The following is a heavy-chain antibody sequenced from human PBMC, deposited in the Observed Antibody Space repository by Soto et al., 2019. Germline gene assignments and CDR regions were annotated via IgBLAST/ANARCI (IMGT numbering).Heavy chain of an antibody. CDR2: ISAYNGNT. CDR3: AREYSSSPLNWFDP. Sequence: ASVKVSCKASGYTFTSYGISWVRQAPGQGLEWMGWISAYNGNTKYAQKFQGRVTMTSDTSTSTVYMALSSLRSEDTAVHYCAREYSSSPLNWFDPWGQGTLVTVSS. D-gene: IGHD6-13*01. CDR1: GYTFTSYG. J-gene: IGHJ5*02. V-gene: IGHV1-18*01.